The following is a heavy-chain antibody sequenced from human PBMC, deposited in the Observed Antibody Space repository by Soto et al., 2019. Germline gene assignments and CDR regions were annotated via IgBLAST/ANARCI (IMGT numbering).Heavy chain of an antibody. CDR1: GGTFSSYA. V-gene: IGHV1-69*13. CDR2: IIPIFGTA. J-gene: IGHJ6*02. Sequence: VASVKVSCKASGGTFSSYAISWVRQAPGQGLEWMGGIIPIFGTANYAQKFQGRVTITADESTSTAYMELSSLRSEDTAVYYCARDPIDSSSSEVGYYYYGMDVWGQGTTVTVSS. D-gene: IGHD6-6*01. CDR3: ARDPIDSSSSEVGYYYYGMDV.